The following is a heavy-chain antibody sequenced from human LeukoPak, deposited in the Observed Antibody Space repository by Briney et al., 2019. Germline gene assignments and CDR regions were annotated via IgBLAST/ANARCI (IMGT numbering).Heavy chain of an antibody. CDR1: GFTFSSYG. Sequence: GGSLRLSCAVSGFTFSSYGMKWVRQAPGKGLEWVAYISGSGNSMDYPDSVKGRFTISRDNAKNSLYLQMNSLRADDTALYYCARELQTSGFDPWGQGTLVTVSS. CDR3: ARELQTSGFDP. CDR2: ISGSGNSM. J-gene: IGHJ5*02. D-gene: IGHD6-19*01. V-gene: IGHV3-48*04.